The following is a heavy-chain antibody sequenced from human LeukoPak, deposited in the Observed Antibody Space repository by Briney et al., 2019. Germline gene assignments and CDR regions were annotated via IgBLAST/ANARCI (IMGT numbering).Heavy chain of an antibody. J-gene: IGHJ6*03. CDR1: GFTFGSYA. V-gene: IGHV3-30*01. CDR2: ISYDGSNK. CDR3: ARAEAFYMDV. Sequence: PGRSLRLSCAASGFTFGSYAMHWVRQAPGKGLEWVAVISYDGSNKYYADSVKGRFTISRDNSKNTLYLQMNSLRAEDTAVYYCARAEAFYMDVWGKGTTVTVSS.